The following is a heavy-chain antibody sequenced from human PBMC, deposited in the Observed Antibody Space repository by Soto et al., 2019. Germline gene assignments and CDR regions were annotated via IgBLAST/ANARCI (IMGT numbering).Heavy chain of an antibody. D-gene: IGHD6-19*01. CDR1: GGSISSYY. V-gene: IGHV4-59*01. Sequence: PSETLSLTCTVSGGSISSYYWSWIRQPPGKGLEWIGYIYYSGSTNYNPSLKSRVTISVDTSKNQFSLKLSSVTAADTAVYYCARTDSSGWYLGYWGQGTLVTVSS. CDR3: ARTDSSGWYLGY. J-gene: IGHJ4*02. CDR2: IYYSGST.